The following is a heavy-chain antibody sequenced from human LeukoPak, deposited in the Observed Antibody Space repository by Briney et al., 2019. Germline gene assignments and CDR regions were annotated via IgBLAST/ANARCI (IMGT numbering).Heavy chain of an antibody. CDR1: GFTFSSYW. Sequence: PGGSLRLSCAASGFTFSSYWMNWVRQAPGKGLEWVSYISSSSSTIYYADSMKGRFTISRDNAKNSLYLQMNSLRAEDTAVYYCARLRGGATLRFDYWGQGTPVTVSS. V-gene: IGHV3-48*01. CDR3: ARLRGGATLRFDY. CDR2: ISSSSSTI. D-gene: IGHD1-26*01. J-gene: IGHJ4*02.